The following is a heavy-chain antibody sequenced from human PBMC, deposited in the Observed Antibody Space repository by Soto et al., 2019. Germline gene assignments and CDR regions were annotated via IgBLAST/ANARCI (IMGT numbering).Heavy chain of an antibody. CDR1: GYTFTSYG. CDR3: ARGGYYYDSSGPPDY. Sequence: QVQLVQSGAEVKKPGASVKVSCKASGYTFTSYGISWVRQAPGQGLEWMGWISAYNGNTNYAQKLQGKITVTTNTSTSTAYMERRSLRSDDTAVYYGARGGYYYDSSGPPDYWGQGTLVTVSS. D-gene: IGHD3-22*01. V-gene: IGHV1-18*01. CDR2: ISAYNGNT. J-gene: IGHJ4*02.